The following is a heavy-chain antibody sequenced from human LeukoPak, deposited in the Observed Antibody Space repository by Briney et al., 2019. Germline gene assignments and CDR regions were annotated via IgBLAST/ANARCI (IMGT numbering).Heavy chain of an antibody. CDR3: ARVFGTTIFGIVSKYGNDY. Sequence: ASVKVSCKASGYSFTTYALNWVRQAPGQGLEWMGWINTTTGNPTYAQDFRGRFVFSLDTSGSTAYLQISSLKAEDTAVYYCARVFGTTIFGIVSKYGNDYWGQGTLVTVSS. J-gene: IGHJ4*02. CDR2: INTTTGNP. D-gene: IGHD3-3*01. V-gene: IGHV7-4-1*02. CDR1: GYSFTTYA.